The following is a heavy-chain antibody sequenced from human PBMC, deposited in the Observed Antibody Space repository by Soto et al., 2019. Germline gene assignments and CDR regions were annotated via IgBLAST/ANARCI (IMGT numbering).Heavy chain of an antibody. Sequence: SVKVSCKASGGTFSSYAISWERQAPGQGLEWMGGIIPIFGTANYAQKFQGRVTITADRSTSTAYMELSSLRSEDTAVYYCARGTTMVLYFCWYDAWGQLPLVTVSS. D-gene: IGHD3-10*01. CDR3: ARGTTMVLYFCWYDA. CDR2: IIPIFGTA. CDR1: GGTFSSYA. V-gene: IGHV1-69*06. J-gene: IGHJ5*02.